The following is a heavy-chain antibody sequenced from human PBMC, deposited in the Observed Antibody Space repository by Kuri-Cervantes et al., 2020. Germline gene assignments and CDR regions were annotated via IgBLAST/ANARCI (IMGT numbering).Heavy chain of an antibody. D-gene: IGHD1-1*01. CDR2: MNPNSGNT. CDR3: ARGEVSGTSDY. J-gene: IGHJ4*02. V-gene: IGHV1-8*02. Sequence: ASVKVSCKASGYTFTNYDINWVRQATGQGLEWMGWMNPNSGNTGYAQKFQGRVIMTRNTSITTAYMELSTLRSEDTAVYYCARGEVSGTSDYWGQGTLVTVSS. CDR1: GYTFTNYD.